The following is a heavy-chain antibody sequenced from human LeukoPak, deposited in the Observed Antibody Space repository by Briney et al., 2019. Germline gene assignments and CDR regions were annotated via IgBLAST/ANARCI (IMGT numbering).Heavy chain of an antibody. CDR2: ISSSSTTI. V-gene: IGHV3-48*01. J-gene: IGHJ4*02. CDR1: GFTFSSYS. CDR3: ARDLKAYSSSGGVDY. Sequence: GGSLRLSCAASGFTFSSYSKNWVRQAPGKGLEWVSYISSSSTTIYYADSVKGRFTISRDSARNSLYLQMNSLTAEDTAVYYCARDLKAYSSSGGVDYWGQGTPVTVSS. D-gene: IGHD6-13*01.